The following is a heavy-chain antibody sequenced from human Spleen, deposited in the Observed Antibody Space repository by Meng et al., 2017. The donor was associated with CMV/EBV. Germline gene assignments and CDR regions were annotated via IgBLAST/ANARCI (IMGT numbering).Heavy chain of an antibody. V-gene: IGHV3-53*01. CDR1: GFTVSTNY. CDR2: IYSGGKT. Sequence: GESLKISCAASGFTVSTNYMSWVRQAPGKGLEWVSLIYSGGKTLYADSVKGRFTISRDISQNTLFLEMNSLRAEDTAVYYCAREITTAYNWFDPWGQGTLVTVSS. J-gene: IGHJ5*02. D-gene: IGHD1/OR15-1a*01. CDR3: AREITTAYNWFDP.